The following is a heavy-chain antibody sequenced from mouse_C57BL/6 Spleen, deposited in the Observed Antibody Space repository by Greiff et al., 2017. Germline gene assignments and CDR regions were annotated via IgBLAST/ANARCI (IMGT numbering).Heavy chain of an antibody. V-gene: IGHV1-64*01. CDR1: GYTFTSYW. D-gene: IGHD1-1*01. Sequence: QVQLQQPGAELVKPGASVQLSCKASGYTFTSYWMHWVKQRPGQGLEWIGMIHPNSGSTNYNEKFKSKATLTVDKSSSTAYMQLSSLTSEDSAVYYCARETYGSFDYWGQGTTLTVSS. CDR2: IHPNSGST. J-gene: IGHJ2*01. CDR3: ARETYGSFDY.